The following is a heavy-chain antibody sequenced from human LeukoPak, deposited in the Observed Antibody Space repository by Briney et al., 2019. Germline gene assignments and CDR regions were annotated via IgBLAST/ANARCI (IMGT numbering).Heavy chain of an antibody. D-gene: IGHD3-22*01. V-gene: IGHV4-4*07. J-gene: IGHJ1*01. CDR1: GGSISSYY. Sequence: SETLSLTCTVSGGSISSYYWSWIRQPAGKGLEWIGRIYTSGSTNYNPSLKSRVTMSVDTSKNQFSLKLSSVTAADTAVYYCARSYYYDSSGYYPAEYFQHWGQGTLVTVSS. CDR2: IYTSGST. CDR3: ARSYYYDSSGYYPAEYFQH.